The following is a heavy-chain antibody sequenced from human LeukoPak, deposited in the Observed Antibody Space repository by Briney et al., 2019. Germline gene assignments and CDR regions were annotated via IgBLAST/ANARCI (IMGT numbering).Heavy chain of an antibody. V-gene: IGHV4-4*07. D-gene: IGHD3-22*01. J-gene: IGHJ4*02. Sequence: SETLSLTCTVSGGSIRSSYWSWFRQPAGKGLGWIGRIYTSGSTNYNPSLKSRVTMSLDTSKNHFSLNLRSVTAADTAVYFCATDDYDSAVYSYWGQGTLVTVSS. CDR3: ATDDYDSAVYSY. CDR2: IYTSGST. CDR1: GGSIRSSY.